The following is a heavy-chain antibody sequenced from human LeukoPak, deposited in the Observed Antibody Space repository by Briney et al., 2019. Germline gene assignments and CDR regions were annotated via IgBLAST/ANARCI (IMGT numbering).Heavy chain of an antibody. D-gene: IGHD5-24*01. Sequence: KPSQTLSLTCTVSGGSISSGSYYWTWIRQPAGKGLEWVGRISATGSTNYNPSLKSRVTISIDTSKNQFSLKLSSVTAADTAVYYCAGEVRARDSYNYGGSDYWGQGTLVTVSS. CDR2: ISATGST. V-gene: IGHV4-61*02. J-gene: IGHJ4*02. CDR3: AGEVRARDSYNYGGSDY. CDR1: GGSISSGSYY.